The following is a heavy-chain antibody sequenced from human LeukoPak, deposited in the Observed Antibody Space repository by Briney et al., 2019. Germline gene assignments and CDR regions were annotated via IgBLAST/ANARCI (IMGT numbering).Heavy chain of an antibody. J-gene: IGHJ4*02. CDR2: IKQDGSEN. CDR1: GFTFSSYA. V-gene: IGHV3-7*01. D-gene: IGHD1-7*01. CDR3: ATNWNYRFDF. Sequence: GGSLRLSCAASGFTFSSYAMSWVRQAPGKGLEWVANIKQDGSENHYVDSVKGRFTISRDNAKNSLYLQMNCLRAEDTAVYYCATNWNYRFDFWGQGTLVTVSS.